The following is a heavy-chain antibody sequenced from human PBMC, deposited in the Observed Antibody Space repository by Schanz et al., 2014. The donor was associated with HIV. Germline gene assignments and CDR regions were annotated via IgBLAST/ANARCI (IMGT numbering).Heavy chain of an antibody. D-gene: IGHD2-15*01. CDR2: ISYDGTNK. Sequence: QVQLVESGGGVVQPGRSLRLSCAASGFTFDSYGIHWVRQAPGKGLEGVAVISYDGTNKKFADSVKGRFTISRDNSKNTLYLQMKSLRVEDTAVYYCVRDAAGRFSDRSPGYWGQGTLVIVSS. V-gene: IGHV3-30*03. CDR1: GFTFDSYG. J-gene: IGHJ4*01. CDR3: VRDAAGRFSDRSPGY.